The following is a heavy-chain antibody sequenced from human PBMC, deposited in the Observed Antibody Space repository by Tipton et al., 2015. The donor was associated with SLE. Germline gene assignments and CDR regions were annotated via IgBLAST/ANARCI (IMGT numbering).Heavy chain of an antibody. CDR1: GGSISSGGYY. Sequence: TLSLTCTVSGGSISSGGYYWTWIRQRPGEGLEWIGYIYYSGITYYNSSLKSRASISVGTSKTQFSLNLSSMTAADTAMYYCARVRLIVVDSEHYYCIDVGGKGTPVSAS. CDR3: ARVRLIVVDSEHYYCIDV. CDR2: IYYSGIT. J-gene: IGHJ6*03. D-gene: IGHD1-26*01. V-gene: IGHV4-31*03.